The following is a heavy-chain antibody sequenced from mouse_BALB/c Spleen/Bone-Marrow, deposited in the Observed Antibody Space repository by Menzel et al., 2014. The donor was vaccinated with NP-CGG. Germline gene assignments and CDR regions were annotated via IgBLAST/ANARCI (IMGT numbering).Heavy chain of an antibody. CDR3: ARTAYFDY. V-gene: IGHV1-63*02. Sequence: QVQLKQPGAELVRPGTSVKISCKASGYTFTNYWLGWIKQRPGHGLEWIGDFYPGGGYTNYNEEFKGKATLTADASSSTAYMQLSSLTSEDSAVYFCARTAYFDYWGQGTTLTVSS. CDR2: FYPGGGYT. J-gene: IGHJ2*01. CDR1: GYTFTNYW.